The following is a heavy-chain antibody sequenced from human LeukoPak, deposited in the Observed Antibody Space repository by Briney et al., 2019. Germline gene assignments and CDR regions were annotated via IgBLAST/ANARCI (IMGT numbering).Heavy chain of an antibody. CDR2: INHSGST. V-gene: IGHV4-34*01. J-gene: IGHJ5*02. CDR3: AKFEPGRWFDP. Sequence: SETLSLTCTVSGGSISSYYWSWIRQPPGKGLEWIGEINHSGSTNYNPSLKSRVTMSVDTSKNQFSLKLTSVTAADTAVYYCAKFEPGRWFDPWGQGTLVTVSS. CDR1: GGSISSYY. D-gene: IGHD3-10*01.